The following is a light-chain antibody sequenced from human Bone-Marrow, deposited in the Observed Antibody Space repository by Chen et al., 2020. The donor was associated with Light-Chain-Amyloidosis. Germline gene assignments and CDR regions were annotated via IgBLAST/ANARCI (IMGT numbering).Light chain of an antibody. CDR1: QSISSN. CDR2: HTS. CDR3: QQYGTSPLT. V-gene: IGKV3-15*01. J-gene: IGKJ4*01. Sequence: EIVMTQSPATLSVSPGERATLSCRASQSISSNLAWYQQKPGQAPRLLIYHTSIRATGVPARFSGSGSGTEFTLTISGLQSEDFAVYYCQQYGTSPLTFGGGTKVEIK.